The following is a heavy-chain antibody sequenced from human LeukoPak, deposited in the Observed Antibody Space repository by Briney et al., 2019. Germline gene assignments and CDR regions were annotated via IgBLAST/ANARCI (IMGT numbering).Heavy chain of an antibody. D-gene: IGHD3-16*02. CDR3: ARDLYYDYVWGSYRYPPDAFDI. Sequence: ASVKVSCKASGYTFTSYGISWVRQAPGQGLEWMGWISAYNGTTNYAQKLQGRVTMTTDTSTSTANMELRSLRADDTAVYYCARDLYYDYVWGSYRYPPDAFDIWGQGTMVTVSS. CDR2: ISAYNGTT. CDR1: GYTFTSYG. V-gene: IGHV1-18*01. J-gene: IGHJ3*02.